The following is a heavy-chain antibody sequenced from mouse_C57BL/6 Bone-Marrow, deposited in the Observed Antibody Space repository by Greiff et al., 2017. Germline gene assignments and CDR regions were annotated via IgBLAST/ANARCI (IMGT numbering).Heavy chain of an antibody. CDR3: ASPASETAMDY. CDR1: GFTFSSYG. V-gene: IGHV5-6*01. J-gene: IGHJ4*01. D-gene: IGHD3-2*02. CDR2: ISSGGSYT. Sequence: EVQLVESGGDLVKPGGSLKLSCAASGFTFSSYGMSWVRQTPDKRLEWVATISSGGSYTYYPDSVKGRFTISRDNAKNTPYLQMSSLKSEETAMDYCASPASETAMDYWGQGTSVTVSS.